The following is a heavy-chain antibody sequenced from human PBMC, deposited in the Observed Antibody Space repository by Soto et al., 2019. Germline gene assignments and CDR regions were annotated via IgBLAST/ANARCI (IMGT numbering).Heavy chain of an antibody. CDR3: ARGVPFDY. Sequence: QVQLQESGPGLVKPSGTLSLTCTVSGGSISSSNWWTWVRQPPGKGLEWIGEIYHSGSPNYNPSLXSXVXXSVDTSKNQFSLKLSSVTAADTAVYSCARGVPFDYWGQGILVTVSS. CDR1: GGSISSSNW. CDR2: IYHSGSP. V-gene: IGHV4-4*02. J-gene: IGHJ4*02.